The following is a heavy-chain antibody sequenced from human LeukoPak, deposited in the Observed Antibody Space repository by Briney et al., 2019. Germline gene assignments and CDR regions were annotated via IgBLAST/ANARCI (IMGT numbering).Heavy chain of an antibody. CDR3: AKDRAYSAFDI. Sequence: PGGSLRLSCAASGFTFSSYGMHWVRQAPGKGLEWVAFIRYDGSNKYYADSVKGRFTISRDNSKNTLYLQMNSLRAEDTAVYYCAKDRAYSAFDIWGQGTIVTVSS. J-gene: IGHJ3*02. CDR2: IRYDGSNK. CDR1: GFTFSSYG. D-gene: IGHD1-26*01. V-gene: IGHV3-30*02.